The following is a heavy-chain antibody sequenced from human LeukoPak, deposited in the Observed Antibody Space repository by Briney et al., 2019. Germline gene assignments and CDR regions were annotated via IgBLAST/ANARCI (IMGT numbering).Heavy chain of an antibody. CDR3: ARDQGAYYYGSVLDY. CDR2: IRSDANKK. V-gene: IGHV3-30*02. Sequence: PGGSLRLSCAASGFTFSTYGMHWVRQAPGKGLEWVTFIRSDANKKYYADSVKGRFAISRDTSKNTLYLQMNSLNAEDTAVYYCARDQGAYYYGSVLDYRGQGTLVTVSS. CDR1: GFTFSTYG. J-gene: IGHJ4*02. D-gene: IGHD3-10*01.